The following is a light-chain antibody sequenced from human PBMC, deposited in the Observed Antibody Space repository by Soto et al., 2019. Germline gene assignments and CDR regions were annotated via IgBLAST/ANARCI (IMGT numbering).Light chain of an antibody. CDR1: HSVLYSSNNKNY. Sequence: DIVMTQSPASLAVSLGERATITCKSSHSVLYSSNNKNYLAGYQHKPGQPPKLLIYWASARESGVPDRFSGSGSGTDFTLTISSLQAEDVAIYYCQQYYETPPFTFGQGTRLEIK. CDR2: WAS. CDR3: QQYYETPPFT. V-gene: IGKV4-1*01. J-gene: IGKJ5*01.